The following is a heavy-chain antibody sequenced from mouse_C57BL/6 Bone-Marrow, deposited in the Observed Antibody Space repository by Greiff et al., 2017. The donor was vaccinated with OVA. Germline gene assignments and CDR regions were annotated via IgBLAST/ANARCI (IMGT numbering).Heavy chain of an antibody. CDR1: GYAFSSSW. V-gene: IGHV1-82*01. J-gene: IGHJ1*03. CDR3: ERRMGGLGYFDV. D-gene: IGHD3-3*01. Sequence: VQLQQSGPELVKPGASVKISCKASGYAFSSSWMNWVKQRPGKGLEWIGRIYPGDGDTNYNGKFKGKATLTADKSSSTAYMQLSSLTSEDSAVYFCERRMGGLGYFDVWGTGTTVTVSS. CDR2: IYPGDGDT.